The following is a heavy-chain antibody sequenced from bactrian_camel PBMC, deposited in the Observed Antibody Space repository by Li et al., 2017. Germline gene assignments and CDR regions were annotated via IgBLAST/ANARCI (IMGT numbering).Heavy chain of an antibody. CDR2: VYFGGGST. CDR3: AADPAPCSAPFARTTFRY. V-gene: IGHV3S60*01. J-gene: IGHJ6*01. CDR1: NRGFTLINHC. D-gene: IGHD7*01. Sequence: VQLVESGGGSVQAGGSLRLSCTYTNRGFTLINHCMGWFRQAPGKEREGVAFVYFGGGSTYYADSVKGRFTISQDKGKNMVYLQMNSLKPEDTATYYCAADPAPCSAPFARTTFRYRGQGTQVTVS.